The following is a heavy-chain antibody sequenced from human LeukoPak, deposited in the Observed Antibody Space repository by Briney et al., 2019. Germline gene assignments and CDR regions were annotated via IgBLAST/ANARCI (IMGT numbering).Heavy chain of an antibody. CDR3: ARHFNDYGDYPYFDY. J-gene: IGHJ4*02. Sequence: KPSETLSLTCTVSGGSISSYYWSWIRQPPGKGLEWIGYISYSGNTNYNPSLKSRVTISVDTSKNQFSLKLTSVTAADTAVYYCARHFNDYGDYPYFDYWGQGTLVTVSS. D-gene: IGHD4-17*01. CDR1: GGSISSYY. CDR2: ISYSGNT. V-gene: IGHV4-59*08.